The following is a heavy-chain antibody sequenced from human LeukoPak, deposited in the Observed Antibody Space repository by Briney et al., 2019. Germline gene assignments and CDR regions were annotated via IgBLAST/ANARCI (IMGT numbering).Heavy chain of an antibody. D-gene: IGHD3-3*01. V-gene: IGHV4-59*01. Sequence: SETLSLTCTVSGGSISSYYWSWIRQPPGKGLEWIAYINYSGSTNYNPSLKSRVTISVDTSKNHFSLTLSSVTAADTAVYYCARFGGPHAFDIWGQGTMVTVSS. CDR3: ARFGGPHAFDI. CDR2: INYSGST. CDR1: GGSISSYY. J-gene: IGHJ3*02.